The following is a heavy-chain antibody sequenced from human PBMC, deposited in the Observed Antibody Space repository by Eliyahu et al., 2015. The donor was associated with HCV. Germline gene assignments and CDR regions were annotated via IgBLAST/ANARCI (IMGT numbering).Heavy chain of an antibody. CDR2: INHSGST. V-gene: IGHV4-34*01. Sequence: QVQLQQWGAGLLKPSETLSLTCAVYGGSFSGYYWSWIRQPPGKGLEWIGEINHSGSTNYNPSLKSRVTISVDTSKNQFSLKLSSVTAADTAVYYCARGDSSGYTVLDYWGQGTLVTVSS. CDR3: ARGDSSGYTVLDY. D-gene: IGHD3-22*01. J-gene: IGHJ4*02. CDR1: GGSFSGYY.